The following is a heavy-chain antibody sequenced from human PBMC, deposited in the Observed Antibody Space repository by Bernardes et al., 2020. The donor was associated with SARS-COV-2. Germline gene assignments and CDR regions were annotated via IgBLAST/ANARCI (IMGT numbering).Heavy chain of an antibody. V-gene: IGHV3-33*01. CDR1: GFTFSSYG. J-gene: IGHJ4*02. CDR2: IWYDGSNK. D-gene: IGHD3-10*01. Sequence: GGSLRLSCAASGFTFSSYGMHWVRQAPGKGLEWVAVIWYDGSNKYYADSVKGRFTISRDNSKNTLYLQMNSLRAEDTAVYYCARDLIGVRGDLDYWGQGTLVTVSS. CDR3: ARDLIGVRGDLDY.